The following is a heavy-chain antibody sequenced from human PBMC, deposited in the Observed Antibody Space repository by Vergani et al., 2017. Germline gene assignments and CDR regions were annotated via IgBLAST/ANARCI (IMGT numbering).Heavy chain of an antibody. Sequence: EVQLVQSGAEVKKPGESLKISCQISGYSFTNYWIGWVRQMPGKGLEWMGINHPADSDTRYRPSFQGQVTISVDKSISTAYLQRSSLRASDSAIYYCAKARDPNCKGGNCYSYYYGLDLWGQGTTVTVSS. CDR3: AKARDPNCKGGNCYSYYYGLDL. CDR1: GYSFTNYW. CDR2: NHPADSDT. J-gene: IGHJ6*02. D-gene: IGHD2-15*01. V-gene: IGHV5-51*01.